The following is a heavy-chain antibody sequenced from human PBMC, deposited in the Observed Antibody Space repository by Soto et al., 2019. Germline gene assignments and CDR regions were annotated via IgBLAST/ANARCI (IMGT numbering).Heavy chain of an antibody. D-gene: IGHD5-12*01. Sequence: SVKPTSKDSGVSISSNSISSLRQAPGKGLEWMGGIIPIFGTANYAQKFQGRVTITADESTSTAYMELSSLRSEDTVVHSGAGVYSGYAVGLRWVQGTLV. CDR3: AGVYSGYAVGLR. CDR1: GVSISSNS. J-gene: IGHJ1*01. V-gene: IGHV1-69*13. CDR2: IIPIFGTA.